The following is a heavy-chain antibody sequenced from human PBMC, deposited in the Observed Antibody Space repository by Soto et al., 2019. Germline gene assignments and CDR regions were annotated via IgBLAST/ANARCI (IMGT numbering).Heavy chain of an antibody. Sequence: ASVKVSCKTSGYSFTGYYIHWVRQAPGQGLEWMGWINPKSGGTNYAQRFQGRVTMTRDTSISTVYMELSSLRSDDTAIYYCARELRIDYSGVGAFDIWGQGTMVTVSS. CDR1: GYSFTGYY. CDR2: INPKSGGT. J-gene: IGHJ3*02. D-gene: IGHD3-10*01. CDR3: ARELRIDYSGVGAFDI. V-gene: IGHV1-2*02.